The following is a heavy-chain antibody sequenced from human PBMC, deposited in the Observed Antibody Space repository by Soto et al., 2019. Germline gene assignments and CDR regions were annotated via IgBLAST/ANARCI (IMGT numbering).Heavy chain of an antibody. J-gene: IGHJ5*02. Sequence: AASVKVSCKASGYTFTSYDINWVRQATGQGLEWMGGIIPIFGTGNYAQKFQGRVTITADESTSTAYMELSSLRSEDTAVYYCARARTSSCPVGCWFDPWGQGTLVTVSS. CDR2: IIPIFGTG. V-gene: IGHV1-69*13. CDR1: GYTFTSYD. D-gene: IGHD2-15*01. CDR3: ARARTSSCPVGCWFDP.